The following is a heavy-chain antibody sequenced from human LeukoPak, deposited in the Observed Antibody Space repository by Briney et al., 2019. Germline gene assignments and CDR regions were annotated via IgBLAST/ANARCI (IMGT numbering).Heavy chain of an antibody. CDR1: GFTFSSYG. CDR3: ATGGGSGSYNWGYYYMDV. J-gene: IGHJ6*03. Sequence: GGSLRLSCAASGFTFSSYGMSWVRQAPGKGLEWVSAISGSGGSTYYADSVKGRFTISRDNSKNTLYLQMNSLRAEDTAVYYCATGGGSGSYNWGYYYMDVWGKGTTVTISS. V-gene: IGHV3-23*01. CDR2: ISGSGGST. D-gene: IGHD3-10*01.